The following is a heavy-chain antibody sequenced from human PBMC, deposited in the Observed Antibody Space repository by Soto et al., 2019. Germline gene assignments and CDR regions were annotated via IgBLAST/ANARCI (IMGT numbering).Heavy chain of an antibody. CDR1: GYTFTSYG. Sequence: ASVKVSCKASGYTFTSYGISWVRQAPGQGLEWMGWISAYNGNTNYAQKLQGRVTMTTDTSTSTAYMELRSLRSDDTAVYYCARDRTYDILTGYLNWSDPGGQGTLVTVSS. J-gene: IGHJ5*02. D-gene: IGHD3-9*01. V-gene: IGHV1-18*04. CDR3: ARDRTYDILTGYLNWSDP. CDR2: ISAYNGNT.